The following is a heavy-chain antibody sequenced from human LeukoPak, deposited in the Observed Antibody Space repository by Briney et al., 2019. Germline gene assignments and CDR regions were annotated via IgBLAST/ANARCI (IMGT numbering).Heavy chain of an antibody. CDR2: IYYSGST. CDR1: GGSISSYY. CDR3: ARVKSGYDFYYYYYMDV. Sequence: SETLSLTCTVSGGSISSYYWSWIRQPPGKGLEWIGYIYYSGSTNYNPSLKSRVTISVDTSKNQFSLKLSSVTAADTAVYYCARVKSGYDFYYYYYMDVWGKGTTVTVSS. J-gene: IGHJ6*03. D-gene: IGHD5-12*01. V-gene: IGHV4-59*01.